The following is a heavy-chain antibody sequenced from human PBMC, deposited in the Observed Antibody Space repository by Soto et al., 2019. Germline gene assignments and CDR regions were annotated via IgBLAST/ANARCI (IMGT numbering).Heavy chain of an antibody. V-gene: IGHV1-18*01. J-gene: IGHJ6*02. D-gene: IGHD6-13*01. Sequence: ASVKVSCKASGYTFTSYGISWVRQAPGKGLERKGQISPYFGTTNYAQKIQGRGTITADASTSTADMELSSLRSEDSAVYYWVRDGGPGSSQNGMDVWGQGTTVTVSS. CDR2: ISPYFGTT. CDR1: GYTFTSYG. CDR3: VRDGGPGSSQNGMDV.